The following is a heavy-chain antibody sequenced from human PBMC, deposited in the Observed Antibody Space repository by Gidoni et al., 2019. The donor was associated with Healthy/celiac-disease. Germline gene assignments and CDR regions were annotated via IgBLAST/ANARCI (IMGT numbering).Heavy chain of an antibody. Sequence: LSCAASGFTFSSYEMNWVRQAPGKGLEWVSYISSSGSTIYYADSVKGRFTISRDNAKNSLYLQMNSLRAEDTAVYYCARVEYYYYGMDVWGQGTTVTVSS. D-gene: IGHD1-1*01. CDR3: ARVEYYYYGMDV. J-gene: IGHJ6*02. V-gene: IGHV3-48*03. CDR2: ISSSGSTI. CDR1: GFTFSSYE.